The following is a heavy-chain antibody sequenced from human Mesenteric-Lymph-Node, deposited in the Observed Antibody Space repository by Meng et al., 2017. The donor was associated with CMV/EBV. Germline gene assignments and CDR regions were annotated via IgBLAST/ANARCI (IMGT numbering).Heavy chain of an antibody. D-gene: IGHD4-11*01. CDR3: ARDGATVTTSAPYYYYGMDV. CDR1: GFTFSSYA. J-gene: IGHJ6*02. Sequence: SLKISCAASGFTFSSYAMSWVRQAPGKGLEWVSGLSWNGGSIAYADSVKGRFTISRDNAKNSLYLQMNSLRAEDTAVYYCARDGATVTTSAPYYYYGMDVWGQGTTVTVSS. CDR2: LSWNGGSI. V-gene: IGHV3-9*01.